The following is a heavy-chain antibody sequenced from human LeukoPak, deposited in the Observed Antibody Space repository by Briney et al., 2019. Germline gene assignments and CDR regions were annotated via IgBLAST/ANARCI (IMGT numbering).Heavy chain of an antibody. V-gene: IGHV3-48*01. CDR3: ARAFLEDTQ. J-gene: IGHJ4*02. CDR2: ISSSGTTI. Sequence: PGGSLRLSCTASGFTFSLYNMNWVRQAPGTGLEWLSYISSSGTTINYVHSVRGRFTLSRDNAQNSLYLQMNSLRAEKTALCFSARAFLEDTQWGQGTLVTVSS. D-gene: IGHD2-15*01. CDR1: GFTFSLYN.